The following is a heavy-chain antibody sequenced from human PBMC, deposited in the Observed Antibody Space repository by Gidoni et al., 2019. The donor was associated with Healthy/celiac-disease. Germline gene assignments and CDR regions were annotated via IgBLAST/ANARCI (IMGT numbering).Heavy chain of an antibody. CDR1: GGSLSGYY. CDR3: ASDTAMATGFDY. J-gene: IGHJ4*02. CDR2: INHSGST. Sequence: QVQLQQWGAGLLKPSETLSLTCAVYGGSLSGYYWSWIRQPPGKGLEWIGEINHSGSTNYNPSLKSRVTISVDTSKNQFSLKLSSVTAADTAVYYCASDTAMATGFDYWGQGTLVTVSS. V-gene: IGHV4-34*01. D-gene: IGHD5-18*01.